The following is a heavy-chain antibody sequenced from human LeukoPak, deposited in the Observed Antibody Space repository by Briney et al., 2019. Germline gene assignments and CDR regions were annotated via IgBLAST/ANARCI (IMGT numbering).Heavy chain of an antibody. D-gene: IGHD5-18*01. V-gene: IGHV4-34*01. J-gene: IGHJ6*03. CDR2: INDRGGT. CDR1: GGSFSGYY. CDR3: AKSLYCGYTNCFTNYYYMDV. Sequence: SETLSLTCAVSGGSFSGYYWTWIRQPPGQGLEWIGEINDRGGTNYNPALKSRVSISIDTSTYQMSLELSSVTAADTAIYYCAKSLYCGYTNCFTNYYYMDVWGKGTMVIVSS.